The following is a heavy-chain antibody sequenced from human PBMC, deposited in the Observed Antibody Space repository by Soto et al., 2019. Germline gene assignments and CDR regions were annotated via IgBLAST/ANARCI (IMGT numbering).Heavy chain of an antibody. J-gene: IGHJ4*02. D-gene: IGHD6-19*01. CDR2: MSGTGGST. CDR3: AKVGFSSGWSPSYFDY. CDR1: GFTFSSYA. V-gene: IGHV3-23*01. Sequence: EVQLLESGGGLVQPGRSLRLSCAASGFTFSSYAMNWVRQAPGKGLEWVSAMSGTGGSTYYADSVKGRFTISRDNSKNTLYLPMIRLRVECTAVFYCAKVGFSSGWSPSYFDYWGQGTVVTVSS.